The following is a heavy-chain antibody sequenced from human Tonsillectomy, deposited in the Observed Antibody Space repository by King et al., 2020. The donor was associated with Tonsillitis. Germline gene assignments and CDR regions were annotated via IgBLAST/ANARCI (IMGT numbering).Heavy chain of an antibody. CDR2: IDLDDDK. CDR1: GVSLRNSGMC. J-gene: IGHJ4*02. D-gene: IGHD3-3*01. CDR3: ARINNDFWSGYADY. Sequence: VTLKESGPALVKPTQTLTLTCTFSGVSLRNSGMCLGWIRQPPGKALEWLALIDLDDDKYYSTSLKTRLTISKDSSKNPVVLTMTNMDPVDTATYYCARINNDFWSGYADYWGRGTLVTVAS. V-gene: IGHV2-70*01.